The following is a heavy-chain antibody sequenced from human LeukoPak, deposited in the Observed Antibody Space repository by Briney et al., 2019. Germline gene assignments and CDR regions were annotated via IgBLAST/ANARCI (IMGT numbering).Heavy chain of an antibody. Sequence: SETLSLTCAVSGYSISSGYYWGWIRQPPGKGLEWIGSIYHSGSTYYNPSLKSRVTISVDTSKNQFSLKLSSVTAADTAVYYCSRGMGKDIVVVPAAYYYYYMDVWGKGTTVTVSS. D-gene: IGHD2-2*01. CDR3: SRGMGKDIVVVPAAYYYYYMDV. V-gene: IGHV4-38-2*01. CDR1: GYSISSGYY. J-gene: IGHJ6*03. CDR2: IYHSGST.